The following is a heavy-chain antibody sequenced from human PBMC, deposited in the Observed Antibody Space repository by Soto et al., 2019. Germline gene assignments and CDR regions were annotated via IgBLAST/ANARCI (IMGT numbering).Heavy chain of an antibody. D-gene: IGHD3-3*01. Sequence: QVTLKESGPALVKSTETLTLTCTVSGFSLSNVRMCVTWIRQHPGKALEWLAYIFSNDEKSYSTSLRSRLTISKAISKSQVVLIMTNMDPVDTGTYYCARIGAYYGSRDAYGWCPGTTVTVPS. CDR1: GFSLSNVRMC. V-gene: IGHV2-26*01. J-gene: IGHJ6*02. CDR2: IFSNDEK. CDR3: ARIGAYYGSRDAYG.